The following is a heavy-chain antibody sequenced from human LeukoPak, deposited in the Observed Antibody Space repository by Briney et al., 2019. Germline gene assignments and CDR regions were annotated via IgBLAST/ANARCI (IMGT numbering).Heavy chain of an antibody. CDR2: ISGSSSYI. J-gene: IGHJ4*02. Sequence: GGSLRLSCAASGFTFSSYSMNWVRQAPGKGLEWVSSISGSSSYINYADSVKGRFTISRDNAQNSLFLQLNSLRAEDTAVYYCARGSGVHLLYWGQGTLVTVSS. V-gene: IGHV3-21*01. D-gene: IGHD3-3*01. CDR3: ARGSGVHLLY. CDR1: GFTFSSYS.